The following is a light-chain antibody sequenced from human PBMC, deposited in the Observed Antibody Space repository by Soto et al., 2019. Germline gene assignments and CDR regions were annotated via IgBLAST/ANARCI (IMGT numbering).Light chain of an antibody. CDR1: QSVSSN. CDR3: QQYTKWPLT. V-gene: IGKV3-15*01. CDR2: GAS. J-gene: IGKJ4*01. Sequence: EKVMTQSPATLSVSPGERATLSCRASQSVSSNLAWYQQKPGQAPRLLIYGASTRATGIPARFSGSGSGTEFTLTLSSLQSEDFAVYYCQQYTKWPLTFGGGTKVEIK.